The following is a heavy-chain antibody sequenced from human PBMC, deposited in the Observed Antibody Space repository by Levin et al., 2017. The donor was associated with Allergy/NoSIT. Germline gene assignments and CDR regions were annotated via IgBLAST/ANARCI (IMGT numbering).Heavy chain of an antibody. D-gene: IGHD3-10*01. J-gene: IGHJ4*02. V-gene: IGHV3-53*01. CDR2: IYGAGIT. CDR1: GFIVNTNY. Sequence: GESLKISCAASGFIVNTNYMAWVRQAPGKGLDWVSLIYGAGITHYADSVKGRFTISRDHSKNTLYLQMNSLTAEDTAVYYCARELSFGDYGLGYWGQGTRVTVSS. CDR3: ARELSFGDYGLGY.